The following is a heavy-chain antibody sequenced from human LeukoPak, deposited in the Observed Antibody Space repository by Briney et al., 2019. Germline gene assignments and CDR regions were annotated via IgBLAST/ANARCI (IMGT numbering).Heavy chain of an antibody. J-gene: IGHJ4*02. D-gene: IGHD5-24*01. Sequence: AASVKVSCKASGGTFSSYAISWVRQAPGQGLEWMGRIIPIFGIANYAQKFQGRVTITADKSTSTAYMELSSLRSGDTAVYYCARDQEMAQGGYWGQGTLVTVSS. CDR2: IIPIFGIA. V-gene: IGHV1-69*04. CDR1: GGTFSSYA. CDR3: ARDQEMAQGGY.